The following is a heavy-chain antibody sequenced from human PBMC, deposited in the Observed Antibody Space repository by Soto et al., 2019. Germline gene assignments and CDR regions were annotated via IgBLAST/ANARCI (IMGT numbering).Heavy chain of an antibody. V-gene: IGHV4-34*01. CDR3: AGAARAAAGTTTWFDP. J-gene: IGHJ5*02. Sequence: QVQLQQWGAGLLKPSETLSLTCAVYGGSFSDYSWSWIRQPPGKGLEWIGGVNHSGSTNYNPSLKSRVHISVDTSKYQFSLKLTSVTAADAAVYYCAGAARAAAGTTTWFDPWGQGTLVTVSS. CDR1: GGSFSDYS. CDR2: VNHSGST. D-gene: IGHD6-13*01.